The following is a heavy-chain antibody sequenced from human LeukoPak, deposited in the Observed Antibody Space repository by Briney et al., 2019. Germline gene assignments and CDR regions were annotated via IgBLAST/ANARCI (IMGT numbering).Heavy chain of an antibody. D-gene: IGHD3-10*01. CDR2: ITSSSSDI. CDR1: GFTFSSYS. Sequence: GGSLRLSCAASGFTFSSYSMNWVRQAPGKGLQWISFITSSSSDIYYADSVKGRFTISRDNAKNSLYLQMNSLRAEDTAVYYCAKGSPATWFGEPLFDYWGQGTLVTVSS. V-gene: IGHV3-48*01. J-gene: IGHJ4*02. CDR3: AKGSPATWFGEPLFDY.